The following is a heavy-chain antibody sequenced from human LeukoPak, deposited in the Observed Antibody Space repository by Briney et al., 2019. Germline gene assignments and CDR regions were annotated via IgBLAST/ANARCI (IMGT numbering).Heavy chain of an antibody. CDR2: INGRGYST. V-gene: IGHV3-23*01. J-gene: IGHJ4*02. CDR1: GFAFSTYA. D-gene: IGHD3-22*01. Sequence: GGSLRLSCAASGFAFSTYAMGWVRQAPGKGLEWVSGINGRGYSTYYADSVKGRFTISRDNSKNTLYLQMSSLRADDTAIYYCAKEAYYDCSGSLDYWGQGTLVTVSS. CDR3: AKEAYYDCSGSLDY.